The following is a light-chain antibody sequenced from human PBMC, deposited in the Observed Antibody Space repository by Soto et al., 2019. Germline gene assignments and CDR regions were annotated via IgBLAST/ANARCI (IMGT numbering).Light chain of an antibody. CDR1: NIGSKS. CDR3: QVCDSSSDHPVV. J-gene: IGLJ2*01. CDR2: DDS. V-gene: IGLV3-21*02. Sequence: SYELTQPPSVSVAPGQTARITGGGTNIGSKSVHWYQQKPGQAPVLVVYDDSDRPSGIPERFSGSNSGNTATLIISRVEAGDEADYYCQVCDSSSDHPVVFGGGTKVTVL.